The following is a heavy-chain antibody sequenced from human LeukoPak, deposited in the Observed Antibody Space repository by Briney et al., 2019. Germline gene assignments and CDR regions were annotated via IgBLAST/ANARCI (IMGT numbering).Heavy chain of an antibody. J-gene: IGHJ4*02. CDR1: GYTFTSYA. CDR2: INAGNGNT. CDR3: ARLGIVGATDHGY. V-gene: IGHV1-3*01. D-gene: IGHD1-26*01. Sequence: ASVKVSCKASGYTFTSYAMHWVRQAPGQRLEWMGWINAGNGNTKYSQKFQGRVTITRDTSASTAYMELSSLRSEDTAVYYCARLGIVGATDHGYWGQGTLVTVSS.